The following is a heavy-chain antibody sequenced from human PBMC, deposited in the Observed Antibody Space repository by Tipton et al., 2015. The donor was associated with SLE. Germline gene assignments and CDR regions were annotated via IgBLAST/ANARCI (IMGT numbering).Heavy chain of an antibody. CDR1: GYSLSNGYY. CDR3: ARGRTTGYLDY. CDR2: MSHSATT. D-gene: IGHD1-1*01. J-gene: IGHJ4*02. Sequence: TLSLTSAVSGYSLSNGYYWAWIRQPPGKGLEWIGSMSHSATTYYAASLNCRVTISVDTSKNHFSLKLSSVTAADTAVYYCARGRTTGYLDYWGQGMVVTVSS. V-gene: IGHV4-38-2*01.